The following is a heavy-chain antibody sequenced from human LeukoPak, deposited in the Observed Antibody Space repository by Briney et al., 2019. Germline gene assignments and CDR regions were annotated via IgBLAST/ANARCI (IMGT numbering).Heavy chain of an antibody. V-gene: IGHV3-7*01. CDR3: ARVLDFWSGSADY. J-gene: IGHJ4*02. Sequence: PGGSLRLSSAASGFTFSSYWMSWVRQAPGKGLEWVANIKQDGSEKYYVDSVKGRFTISRDNAKNSLYLQMNSLRAEDTAVYYCARVLDFWSGSADYWGQGTLVTVSS. D-gene: IGHD3-3*01. CDR2: IKQDGSEK. CDR1: GFTFSSYW.